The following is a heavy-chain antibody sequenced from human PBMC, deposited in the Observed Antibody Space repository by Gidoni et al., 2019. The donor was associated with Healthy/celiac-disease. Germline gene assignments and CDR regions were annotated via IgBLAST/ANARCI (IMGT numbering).Heavy chain of an antibody. CDR2: IWYDGSNK. Sequence: VQLVESGGGVVQPGRSLRLSCAASGFTFSSYGMHWVRQAPGKGLEWVAVIWYDGSNKYYADSVKGRFTISRDNSKNTLYLQMNSLRAEDTAVYYCARTDSGYDLFYYYGMDVWGQGTTVTVSS. V-gene: IGHV3-33*08. J-gene: IGHJ6*02. D-gene: IGHD5-12*01. CDR3: ARTDSGYDLFYYYGMDV. CDR1: GFTFSSYG.